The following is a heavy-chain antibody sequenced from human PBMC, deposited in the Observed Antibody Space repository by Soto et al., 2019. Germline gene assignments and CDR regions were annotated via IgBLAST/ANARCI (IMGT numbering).Heavy chain of an antibody. CDR1: GFTFSSYA. V-gene: IGHV3-23*01. Sequence: EVQLLESGGGLVQPGGSLRLSCAASGFTFSSYAMSWVRQAPGKGLEWVSAISGSGGSTYYADSVKGRFTISRDNSKNTVYLQRNSLRAEHTAVYYCANDLIEVQASQLYYYYYYYYMDVWGKGTTVTVSS. CDR2: ISGSGGST. D-gene: IGHD2-8*01. CDR3: ANDLIEVQASQLYYYYYYYYMDV. J-gene: IGHJ6*03.